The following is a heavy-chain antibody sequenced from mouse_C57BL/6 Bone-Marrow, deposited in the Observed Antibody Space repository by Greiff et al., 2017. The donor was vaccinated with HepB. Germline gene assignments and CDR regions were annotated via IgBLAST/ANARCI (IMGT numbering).Heavy chain of an antibody. V-gene: IGHV3-6*01. D-gene: IGHD1-1*01. CDR3: AREVTTVVATGDYYAMDY. CDR2: ISYDGSN. Sequence: DVKLQESGPGLVKPSQSLSLTCSVTGYSITSGYYWNWIRQFPGNKLEWMGYISYDGSNNYNPSLKNRISITRDTSKNQFFLKLNSVTTEDTATYYCAREVTTVVATGDYYAMDYWGQGTSVTVSS. CDR1: GYSITSGYY. J-gene: IGHJ4*01.